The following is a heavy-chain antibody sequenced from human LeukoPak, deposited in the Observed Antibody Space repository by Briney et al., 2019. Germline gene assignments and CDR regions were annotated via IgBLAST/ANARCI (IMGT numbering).Heavy chain of an antibody. CDR1: GYTFTGYY. CDR3: ARDGEYCSSTSCYAAPSDY. CDR2: INPNSGGT. J-gene: IGHJ4*02. D-gene: IGHD2-2*01. V-gene: IGHV1-2*02. Sequence: ASVKVSCKASGYTFTGYYMHWVRQAPGQGLEWMGWINPNSGGTNYAQKFQGRVTMTRDTFISTAYMELSRLRSDDTAVYYCARDGEYCSSTSCYAAPSDYWGQGTLVTVSS.